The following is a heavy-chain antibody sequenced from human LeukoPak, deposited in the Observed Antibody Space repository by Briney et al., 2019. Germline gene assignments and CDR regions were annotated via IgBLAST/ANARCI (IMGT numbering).Heavy chain of an antibody. CDR1: GFSFSSYY. J-gene: IGHJ4*02. CDR2: ISPDGTST. CDR3: VPKGTEGY. Sequence: GGSLRLSCAASGFSFSSYYMSWVRQAPGKRLEYVSAISPDGTSTYYADSVRGRFSISRDNSKNTLYLQMSSLRAEDTAVYYCVPKGTEGYWGQGTLVTVSS. V-gene: IGHV3-64D*06.